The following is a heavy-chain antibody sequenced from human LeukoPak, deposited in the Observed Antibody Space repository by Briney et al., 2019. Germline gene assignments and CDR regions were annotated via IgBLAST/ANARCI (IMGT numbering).Heavy chain of an antibody. D-gene: IGHD1-26*01. CDR1: GYTFTGYY. CDR2: INPNSGGT. CDR3: ARDDEGIVGAMVDY. J-gene: IGHJ4*02. V-gene: IGHV1-2*02. Sequence: GASVKVSCKASGYTFTGYYMHWVRQAPGQGLEWMGWINPNSGGTNYAQKFQGRVTMTRDTSISTAYMELSRLRSDDTAVYYCARDDEGIVGAMVDYWGQGTLVTVSS.